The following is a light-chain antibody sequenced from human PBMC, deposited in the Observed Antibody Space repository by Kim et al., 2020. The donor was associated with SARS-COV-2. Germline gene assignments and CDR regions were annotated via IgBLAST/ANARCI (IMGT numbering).Light chain of an antibody. CDR3: AAWDDSLNGPV. J-gene: IGLJ2*01. Sequence: GQRVTISCSGWSSNIGSNAVNWYRQLPGTAPKLLIYSNNQRPSGVPDRFSGSKSGTSASLAISGLQSEDGADYYCAAWDDSLNGPVFGGGTQLTVL. V-gene: IGLV1-44*01. CDR2: SNN. CDR1: SSNIGSNA.